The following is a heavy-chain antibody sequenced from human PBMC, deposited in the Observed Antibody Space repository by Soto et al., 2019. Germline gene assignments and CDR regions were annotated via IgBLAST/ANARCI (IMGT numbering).Heavy chain of an antibody. J-gene: IGHJ4*02. CDR1: GSTVRNAW. Sequence: GGSLRLSCAASGSTVRNAWMSWVRQAPGKGLELFGRVKSKTDGGTTEYAAPVRGRFTISRDGSKNTLYRQINSLKTEHTAVYYCTSDYHRSLPGYRGQGTLVTVP. V-gene: IGHV3-15*01. CDR3: TSDYHRSLPGY. CDR2: VKSKTDGGTT. D-gene: IGHD2-2*01.